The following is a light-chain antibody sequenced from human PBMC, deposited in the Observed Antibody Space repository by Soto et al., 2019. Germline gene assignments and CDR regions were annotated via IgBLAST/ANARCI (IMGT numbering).Light chain of an antibody. CDR2: RAS. J-gene: IGKJ2*01. CDR3: QQYNNWPYT. Sequence: EIVMKPAPATLSVSPGEIATLSCRASQPVSSNFAWYRQKPGQAPTLVIYRASTRATGIPARFSSSGSGTEFTLTISSLQSEDFAVYYCQQYNNWPYTFGQGTKLEIK. CDR1: QPVSSN. V-gene: IGKV3-15*01.